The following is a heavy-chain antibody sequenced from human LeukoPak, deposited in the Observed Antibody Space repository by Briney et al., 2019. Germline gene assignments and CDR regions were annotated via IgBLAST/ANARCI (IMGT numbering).Heavy chain of an antibody. CDR1: GGSFSGYY. CDR2: INHSGST. CDR3: ARRGRFRELFSYYYYYYMDV. D-gene: IGHD3-10*01. Sequence: PSETLSLTCAVYGGSFSGYYWSWIRQPPGKGLEWIGEINHSGSTNYNPSLKSRVTISVDTSKHQFSLKLSSVTAADTAVYYCARRGRFRELFSYYYYYYMDVWGKGTTVTVSS. J-gene: IGHJ6*03. V-gene: IGHV4-34*01.